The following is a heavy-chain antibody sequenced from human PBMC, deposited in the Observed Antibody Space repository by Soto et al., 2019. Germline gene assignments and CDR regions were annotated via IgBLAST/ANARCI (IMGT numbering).Heavy chain of an antibody. CDR2: INPGGDSA. V-gene: IGHV1-46*01. CDR3: ARVGSSEIVAATDYFVY. CDR1: GYTFSSYY. D-gene: IGHD6-19*01. J-gene: IGHJ4*02. Sequence: QVQLVQSGAEVKKPGASVKVSCKASGYTFSSYYIHWVRQAPGQGLEWLGVINPGGDSAGYAQKFKGRVTTTRDPSTRTVYMEVRSVRSEDTAVYYCARVGSSEIVAATDYFVYWGQGPLVTVSS.